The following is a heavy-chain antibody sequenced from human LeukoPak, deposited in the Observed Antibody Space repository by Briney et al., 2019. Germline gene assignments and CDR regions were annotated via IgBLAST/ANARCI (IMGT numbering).Heavy chain of an antibody. J-gene: IGHJ5*02. CDR1: GYTFTGYY. D-gene: IGHD3-22*01. CDR3: ARGPLLTQGNYYDSSGSGDWFDP. V-gene: IGHV1-8*02. Sequence: ASVKVSCKASGYTFTGYYMHWVRQAPGQGLEWMGWMNPNSGNTGYAQKFQGRVTMTRNTSISTAYMELSSLRSEDTAVYYCARGPLLTQGNYYDSSGSGDWFDPWGQGTLVTVSS. CDR2: MNPNSGNT.